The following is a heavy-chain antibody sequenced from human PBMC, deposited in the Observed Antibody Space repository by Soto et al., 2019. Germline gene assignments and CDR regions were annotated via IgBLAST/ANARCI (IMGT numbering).Heavy chain of an antibody. Sequence: DVQLVESGGGLVQPGGSLRLSCTASGFIVSDNYMNWVRQAPGRGLEWVSSIYRSGDTIYADSVKGRFTISRDIAKNTLYLQMSSLRAEDTAVYDCTRKHSMDVWGQGTTISVSS. CDR2: IYRSGDT. J-gene: IGHJ6*02. CDR3: TRKHSMDV. V-gene: IGHV3-66*01. CDR1: GFIVSDNY.